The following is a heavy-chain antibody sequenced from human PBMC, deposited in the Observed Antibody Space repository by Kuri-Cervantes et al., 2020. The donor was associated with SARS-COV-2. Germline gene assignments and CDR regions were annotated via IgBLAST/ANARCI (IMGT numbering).Heavy chain of an antibody. Sequence: GGSLRLSCAVSGFTFSSYGMHWVRQAPGKGLEWVAVISYDGSNKYYADSVKGRFTISRDNSKNTLYLQMNSLRAEDTAVYYCAKDSLTGYYIFDYWGQGTLVTVSS. CDR1: GFTFSSYG. CDR3: AKDSLTGYYIFDY. CDR2: ISYDGSNK. J-gene: IGHJ4*02. D-gene: IGHD3-9*01. V-gene: IGHV3-30*18.